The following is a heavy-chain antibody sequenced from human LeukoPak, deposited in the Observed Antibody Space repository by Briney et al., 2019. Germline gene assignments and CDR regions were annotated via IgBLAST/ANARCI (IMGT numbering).Heavy chain of an antibody. J-gene: IGHJ4*02. D-gene: IGHD4-17*01. V-gene: IGHV3-23*01. CDR2: ISGSGGST. Sequence: PGGSLRLSCAASGFTFSSCAMSWVRQAPGKGLEWVSAISGSGGSTYYADSVKGRFTISRDNSKNTLYLQMNSLRAEDTAVYYCTTDPDGDYASDYWGQGTLVTVSS. CDR1: GFTFSSCA. CDR3: TTDPDGDYASDY.